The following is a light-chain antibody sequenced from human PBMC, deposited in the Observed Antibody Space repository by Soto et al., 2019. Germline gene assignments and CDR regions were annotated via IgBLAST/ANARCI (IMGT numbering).Light chain of an antibody. V-gene: IGLV2-18*02. CDR2: EVS. CDR3: NSYTGSSTYV. CDR1: SSEVGSYNR. Sequence: QSVLTQPPSVSGSPGQSVALSCTGTSSEVGSYNRVSWYQQPPGAAPKLMIYEVSNRPSGVPDRFSGSKSGNTASLTISWLQAEDEADYYCNSYTGSSTYVFGTGTKVTVL. J-gene: IGLJ1*01.